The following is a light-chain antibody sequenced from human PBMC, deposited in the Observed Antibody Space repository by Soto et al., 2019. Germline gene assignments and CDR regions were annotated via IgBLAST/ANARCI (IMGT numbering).Light chain of an antibody. CDR2: EVS. CDR1: SSDVGGYNY. V-gene: IGLV2-14*01. CDR3: SSYTSSSTYWV. Sequence: QSVLTQPASVSGSPGQSSTISCTGTSSDVGGYNYVSWYQQHPGKAPKLMIYEVSNRPSGVSNRFSGSKSGNTASLTISGLQAEDEADYSCSSYTSSSTYWVFGGGTKLTVL. J-gene: IGLJ3*02.